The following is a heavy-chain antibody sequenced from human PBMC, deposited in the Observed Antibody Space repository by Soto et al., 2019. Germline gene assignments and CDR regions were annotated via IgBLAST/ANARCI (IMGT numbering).Heavy chain of an antibody. CDR2: SYYSGST. J-gene: IGHJ4*02. CDR3: ARDGYGDYLIPFDY. V-gene: IGHV4-59*01. CDR1: GGSISSYY. Sequence: QVQLQESGPGLVKPSETLSLTCTVSGGSISSYYWSWIRQPPGKGLEWIGYSYYSGSTNYNPSLKIRVTISVDTSKNQFSLKLSSVTAADTAVYYCARDGYGDYLIPFDYWGQGTLVTVSS. D-gene: IGHD4-17*01.